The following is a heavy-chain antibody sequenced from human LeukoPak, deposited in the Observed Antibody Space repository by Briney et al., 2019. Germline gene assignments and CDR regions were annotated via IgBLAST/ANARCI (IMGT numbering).Heavy chain of an antibody. Sequence: SGPTLVNPTQTLTLTCTFSGFSLSTRGVGVGWSREPPGKALEWLALIYWTDDKRYSPSLKSRLTITKDTSKNQVVLTMTNMDPVDTATYYCAHGGRLGGRVEYWGQGTLVTVSS. V-gene: IGHV2-5*01. CDR3: AHGGRLGGRVEY. CDR1: GFSLSTRGVG. CDR2: IYWTDDK. D-gene: IGHD3-16*01. J-gene: IGHJ4*02.